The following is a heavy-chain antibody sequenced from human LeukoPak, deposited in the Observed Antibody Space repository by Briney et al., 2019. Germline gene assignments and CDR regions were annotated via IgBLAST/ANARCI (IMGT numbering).Heavy chain of an antibody. CDR3: ARTLSYESPLRWFGEIYYYYYGMDV. V-gene: IGHV1-8*01. CDR1: GYTFTSYD. D-gene: IGHD3-10*01. Sequence: ASVKVSCKASGYTFTSYDINWVRQATGQGREGMGWMNPNSGNPGYAQKFQGRVTMTRNTSISTAYMELSSLRSEDTAVYYCARTLSYESPLRWFGEIYYYYYGMDVWGQGTTVTVSS. J-gene: IGHJ6*02. CDR2: MNPNSGNP.